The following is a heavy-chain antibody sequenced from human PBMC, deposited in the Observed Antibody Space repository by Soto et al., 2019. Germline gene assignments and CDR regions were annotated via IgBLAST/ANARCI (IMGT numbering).Heavy chain of an antibody. Sequence: GGSLRLSCAASGFTFNSYGIHWVRQAPGKGLEWVAVISHDGSRTNYTDSVKGRVTISRDNSKDTVYLQMNSLRAEDTSVYYCAIEKVGATSVHVFDIWGQGTMVTVSS. V-gene: IGHV3-30*03. CDR2: ISHDGSRT. CDR1: GFTFNSYG. J-gene: IGHJ3*02. D-gene: IGHD1-26*01. CDR3: AIEKVGATSVHVFDI.